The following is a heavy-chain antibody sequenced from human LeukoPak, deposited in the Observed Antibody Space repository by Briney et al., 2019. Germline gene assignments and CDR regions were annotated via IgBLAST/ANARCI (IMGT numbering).Heavy chain of an antibody. V-gene: IGHV4-34*01. Sequence: PSETLSLTCAVYGGSFSGYYWSWIRQPPGKGLEWIGEINHSGSTNYNPSLKSRVTISIDTSKNQFSLNVSSVTAADTAVYYCARGVRDYGSNFDYWARDPGSPSPQ. CDR3: ARGVRDYGSNFDY. J-gene: IGHJ4*02. CDR1: GGSFSGYY. CDR2: INHSGST. D-gene: IGHD3-10*01.